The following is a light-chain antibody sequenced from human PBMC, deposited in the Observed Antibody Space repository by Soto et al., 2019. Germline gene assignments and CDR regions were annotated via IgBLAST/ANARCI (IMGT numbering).Light chain of an antibody. V-gene: IGKV3-15*01. CDR3: QQYHDWPYT. Sequence: EIVITQSPATLSVSPGERTTLSCRASQSVNTNLAWYEQKPGQAPRLLIYGASTRATGIPARLSRSGSGTEFTLTISSLQSEDFAVYYCQQYHDWPYTFGQGTKLEIK. CDR1: QSVNTN. J-gene: IGKJ2*01. CDR2: GAS.